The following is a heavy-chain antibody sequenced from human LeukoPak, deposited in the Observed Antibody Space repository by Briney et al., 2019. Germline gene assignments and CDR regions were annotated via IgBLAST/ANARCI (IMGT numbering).Heavy chain of an antibody. V-gene: IGHV4-4*07. Sequence: SETLSLTCTVSGASVSSYYWIWIRQPAGRGLEWIGRIDASGSTNYNPSLKRRVTMSVDSSKNQFSLKVSSVTAADTAVYYCARKDGDIWGQGTMVTVSS. CDR3: ARKDGDI. CDR2: IDASGST. J-gene: IGHJ3*02. CDR1: GASVSSYY. D-gene: IGHD5-24*01.